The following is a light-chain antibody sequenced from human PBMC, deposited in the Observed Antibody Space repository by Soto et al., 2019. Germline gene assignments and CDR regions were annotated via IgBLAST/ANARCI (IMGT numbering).Light chain of an antibody. CDR3: SSYTSSYTWI. CDR2: GVT. J-gene: IGLJ3*02. V-gene: IGLV2-14*03. Sequence: QSALTQPASVSGSPGQSITISCSGTTNDVGGYNYVSWYQQHPGKAPKLLIYGVTDRPSGVSSRFSGSKSGNAASLTISGLQADDEGDYYGSSYTSSYTWIFGGGTKLTVL. CDR1: TNDVGGYNY.